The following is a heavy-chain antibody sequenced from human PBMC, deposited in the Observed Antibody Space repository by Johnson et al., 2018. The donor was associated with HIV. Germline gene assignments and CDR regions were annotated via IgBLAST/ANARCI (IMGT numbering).Heavy chain of an antibody. CDR2: ISWDGGST. V-gene: IGHV3-43*01. CDR1: GFIFDDYT. Sequence: VQLVESGGVVVQPGGSLRLSCAASGFIFDDYTMHWVLQAPGKGLEWVSFISWDGGSTYYADSVKGRFTISRDNSKNSLYRQMNSLRAEDSALYYCAKEGRDAFDIWGQGTTVTVSS. D-gene: IGHD3-10*01. CDR3: AKEGRDAFDI. J-gene: IGHJ3*02.